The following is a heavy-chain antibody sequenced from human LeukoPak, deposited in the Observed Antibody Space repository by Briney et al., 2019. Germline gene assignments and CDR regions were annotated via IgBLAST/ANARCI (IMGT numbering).Heavy chain of an antibody. D-gene: IGHD1-1*01. V-gene: IGHV4-4*07. Sequence: SETLSLTCTVSGGSITSYSWSWIRQPAGKGLEYIGHIVTNGNIFYNPSLQSRVTMSLDTSKNHFSLKLTSVTAADTAVYFCACTLGYGWLDPWGQGTLVTVSS. CDR3: ACTLGYGWLDP. CDR1: GGSITSYS. J-gene: IGHJ5*02. CDR2: IVTNGNI.